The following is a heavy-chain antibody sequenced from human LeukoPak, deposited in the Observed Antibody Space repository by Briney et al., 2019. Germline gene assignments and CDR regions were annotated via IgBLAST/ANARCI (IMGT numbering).Heavy chain of an antibody. CDR1: GFTFSSYA. CDR3: ARDLDRYYYYYGMDV. J-gene: IGHJ6*02. Sequence: GGSLRLSCAASGFTFSSYAMSWVRQAPGKGLEWVSAISGSGGSTYYADSVKGRFTISRDNSKNTLYLQMNSLRAEDTAVYYCARDLDRYYYYYGMDVWGQGTTVTVSS. V-gene: IGHV3-23*01. CDR2: ISGSGGST.